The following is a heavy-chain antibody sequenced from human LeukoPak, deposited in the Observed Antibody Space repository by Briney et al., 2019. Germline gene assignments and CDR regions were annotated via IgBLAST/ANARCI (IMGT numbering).Heavy chain of an antibody. D-gene: IGHD6-13*01. Sequence: ASVKVSCKASGYTFTSYYMHWVRQAPGQGLEWMGIINPSGGSTSYAQKFQGRVTMTRDTSTSTVYMELSSLRSEDTAVYYCASSEGAAADYYYYMDVWGKGTTVTVS. CDR3: ASSEGAAADYYYYMDV. V-gene: IGHV1-46*01. CDR1: GYTFTSYY. J-gene: IGHJ6*03. CDR2: INPSGGST.